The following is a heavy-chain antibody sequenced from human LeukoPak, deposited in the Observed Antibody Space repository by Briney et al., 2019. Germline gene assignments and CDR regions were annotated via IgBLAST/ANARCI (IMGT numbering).Heavy chain of an antibody. D-gene: IGHD3-16*01. CDR1: GYTFMSHG. J-gene: IGHJ3*02. CDR3: ARATGTWGHDGFDI. V-gene: IGHV1-18*01. Sequence: GSVKLSCNAYGYTFMSHGITWVRQAPGQGLEWMGWISGYSSNTHYAQTLQGRVTMTTDTSTNTAYMELRSLISDDTAVYYCARATGTWGHDGFDIWGQGTMVTVS. CDR2: ISGYSSNT.